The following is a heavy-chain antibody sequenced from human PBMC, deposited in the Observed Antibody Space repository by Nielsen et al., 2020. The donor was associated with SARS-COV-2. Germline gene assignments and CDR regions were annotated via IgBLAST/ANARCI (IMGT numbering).Heavy chain of an antibody. Sequence: SETLSLTCTVSGGSISSYYWSWIRQPPGKGLEWIGYIYYSGSTNYNPSLKSRVTISVDTSKNQFSLKLSSVTAADTAVYYCARDRYYNSYMDVWGKGTTVTVSS. J-gene: IGHJ6*03. V-gene: IGHV4-59*01. CDR3: ARDRYYNSYMDV. CDR1: GGSISSYY. CDR2: IYYSGST.